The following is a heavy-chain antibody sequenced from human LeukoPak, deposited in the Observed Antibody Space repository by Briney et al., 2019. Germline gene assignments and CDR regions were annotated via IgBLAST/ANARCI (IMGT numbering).Heavy chain of an antibody. CDR1: GGSISSSSYY. V-gene: IGHV4-39*01. Sequence: SETLSLTCTVPGGSISSSSYYWGWIRQPPGKGLEWIGSIYYSGSTYYNPSLKSRVTISVDTSKNQFSLKLSSVTAADTAVYYCARHQAYSSSLGYWGQGTLVTVSS. J-gene: IGHJ4*02. CDR2: IYYSGST. CDR3: ARHQAYSSSLGY. D-gene: IGHD6-13*01.